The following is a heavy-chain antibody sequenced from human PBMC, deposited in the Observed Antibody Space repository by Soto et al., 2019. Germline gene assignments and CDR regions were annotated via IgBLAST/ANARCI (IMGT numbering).Heavy chain of an antibody. CDR1: GYIFFGSY. V-gene: IGHV1-2*02. J-gene: IGHJ6*02. CDR3: ARGGRSLHGNYHFGMDV. CDR2: INPNNGGT. Sequence: QVQLVQSGAEVKKPGASVKVSCKASGYIFFGSYIHWVRQAPGQGLEWMGWINPNNGGTGSAQKFQGGITMTGDTSISTAYMELSRLRSDDTGVYYCARGGRSLHGNYHFGMDVWGQGTTVTVSS.